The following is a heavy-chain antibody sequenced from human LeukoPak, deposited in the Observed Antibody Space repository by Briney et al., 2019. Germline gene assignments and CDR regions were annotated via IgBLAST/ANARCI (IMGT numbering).Heavy chain of an antibody. D-gene: IGHD6-19*01. Sequence: GGSLRLSCAVSGFTFSTYWMHWVRQAPGKGLVWVSRIDSDGSSTSYADSVKGRFTISRDNAKNTLYLQMNSLRAEDTAVYYCARDLGVYTSGWYLFGYWGQGTLVTVSS. V-gene: IGHV3-74*01. CDR3: ARDLGVYTSGWYLFGY. CDR2: IDSDGSST. J-gene: IGHJ4*02. CDR1: GFTFSTYW.